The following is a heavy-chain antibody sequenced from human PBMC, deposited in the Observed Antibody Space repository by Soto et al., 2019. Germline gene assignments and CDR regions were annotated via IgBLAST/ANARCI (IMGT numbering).Heavy chain of an antibody. CDR3: ARDLYDSSGYSVPEPYYYYGMDV. CDR2: IIPIFGTA. V-gene: IGHV1-69*01. J-gene: IGHJ6*02. CDR1: GGTFSSYA. Sequence: QVQLVQSGAEVKKPGSSVKVSCKASGGTFSSYAISWVRQAPGQGLEWMGGIIPIFGTANYAQKFQGRVTITADESTSTAYRELSSLRSEDTAVYYCARDLYDSSGYSVPEPYYYYGMDVWGQGTTVTVSS. D-gene: IGHD3-22*01.